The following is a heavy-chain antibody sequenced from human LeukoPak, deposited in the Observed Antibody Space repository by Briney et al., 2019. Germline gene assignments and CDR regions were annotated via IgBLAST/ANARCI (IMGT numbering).Heavy chain of an antibody. CDR2: IKQDGSEK. Sequence: GGSLRLSCAASGFTFRSYWMSWVRQAPGKGLEWVANIKQDGSEKYYVDSVKGRFTISRDNAKNSLYLQMNGLRAEDTAVYYCARARFFSANWFDPWGQGTLVTVSS. D-gene: IGHD3-3*01. CDR3: ARARFFSANWFDP. V-gene: IGHV3-7*02. CDR1: GFTFRSYW. J-gene: IGHJ5*02.